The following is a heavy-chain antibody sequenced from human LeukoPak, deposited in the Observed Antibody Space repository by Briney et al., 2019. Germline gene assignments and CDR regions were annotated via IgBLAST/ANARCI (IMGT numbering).Heavy chain of an antibody. V-gene: IGHV3-53*01. Sequence: PGGSLRLSCAASGFTFDDYAMHWVRQAPGKGLEWVSVIYSGGSTYYADSVKGRFTISRDNSKNTLYLQMNSLRAEDTAVYYCARDFTQAFDIWGQGTMVTVSS. CDR3: ARDFTQAFDI. CDR1: GFTFDDYA. CDR2: IYSGGST. J-gene: IGHJ3*02.